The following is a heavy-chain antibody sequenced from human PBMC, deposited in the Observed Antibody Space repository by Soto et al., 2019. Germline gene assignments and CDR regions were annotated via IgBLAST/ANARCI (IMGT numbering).Heavy chain of an antibody. Sequence: QVQLQESGPGLVKPSQTLSLTCTVSGGSISSGGYYWSWIRQHPGKGLEWIGYIYYSGSTYYNPSLTSRVTISVDTSKTQSSLKLNSVTAADTAVYYCARDPSGNSNDWYFELWGRGTLVTVSS. CDR3: ARDPSGNSNDWYFEL. V-gene: IGHV4-31*03. CDR2: IYYSGST. D-gene: IGHD2-21*02. CDR1: GGSISSGGYY. J-gene: IGHJ2*01.